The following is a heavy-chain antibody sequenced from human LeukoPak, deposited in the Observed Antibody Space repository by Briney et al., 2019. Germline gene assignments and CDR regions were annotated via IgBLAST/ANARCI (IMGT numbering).Heavy chain of an antibody. D-gene: IGHD3-10*01. CDR2: IGYDGSNK. Sequence: GGSLRLSCAASGFTFSSHVMHWVRQAPGEGLEWVAVIGYDGSNKYYADSVKGRFTISRDNPKKSLYLQMNSLRAEDTAVYYCAGTRNLRGDYFDYWGQGTLVTVSS. CDR3: AGTRNLRGDYFDY. CDR1: GFTFSSHV. V-gene: IGHV3-33*01. J-gene: IGHJ4*02.